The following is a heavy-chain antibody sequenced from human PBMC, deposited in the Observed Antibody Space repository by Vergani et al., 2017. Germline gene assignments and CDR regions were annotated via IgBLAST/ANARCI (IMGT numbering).Heavy chain of an antibody. D-gene: IGHD3-10*01. CDR1: GFTFSSYG. CDR2: IRYDGSNK. Sequence: QVQLVESGGGVVQPGGSLRLSCAASGFTFSSYGMHWVRQAPGKGLEWVAFIRYDGSNKYYADSVKGRFTISRDNSKNTLYLQMNSLRAEDTAVYYCASSGQVIISYFDYWGQGTLVTVSS. V-gene: IGHV3-30*02. J-gene: IGHJ4*02. CDR3: ASSGQVIISYFDY.